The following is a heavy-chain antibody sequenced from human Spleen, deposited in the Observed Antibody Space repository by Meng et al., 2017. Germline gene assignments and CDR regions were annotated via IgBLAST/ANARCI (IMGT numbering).Heavy chain of an antibody. J-gene: IGHJ4*02. CDR2: INTYNGKT. CDR1: GYTLSSDG. CDR3: ATRGNPYLNC. Sequence: QGQLVRFGAEVKKPGASVKVSCKASGYTLSSDGFSWVRQAPGQGLEWLGWINTYNGKTDYAQKFQGRITMTTDTFTSTAYMELRNLRPDDTAVYYCATRGNPYLNCWGQGTLVTVSS. V-gene: IGHV1-18*01.